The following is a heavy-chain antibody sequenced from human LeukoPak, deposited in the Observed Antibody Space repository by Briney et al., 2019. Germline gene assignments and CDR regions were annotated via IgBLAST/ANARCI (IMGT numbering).Heavy chain of an antibody. Sequence: PGGSLRLSCAASGFTFSSYAMHWVRQAPGKGLEYVSAISSNGGSTYYANSVKGRFTISRDNSKNTLYLQMGRLRAEDMAVYYCARDYSSSWYGPSGPFDYWGQGTLVTVSS. J-gene: IGHJ4*02. D-gene: IGHD6-13*01. V-gene: IGHV3-64*01. CDR1: GFTFSSYA. CDR3: ARDYSSSWYGPSGPFDY. CDR2: ISSNGGST.